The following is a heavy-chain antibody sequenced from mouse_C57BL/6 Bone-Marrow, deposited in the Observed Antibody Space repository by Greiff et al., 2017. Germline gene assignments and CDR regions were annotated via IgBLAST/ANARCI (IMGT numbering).Heavy chain of an antibody. V-gene: IGHV1-26*01. CDR3: ARDSNYWFAY. CDR1: GYTFTDYY. Sequence: VQLQQSGPELVKPGASVKISCKASGYTFTDYYMNWVKQSHGKSLKWIGDINPNNGGTSYNQKFKGKATLTVDKSSSTAYMELRSLTSEDSAVYYCARDSNYWFAYWGQGTLVTVSA. J-gene: IGHJ3*01. D-gene: IGHD2-5*01. CDR2: INPNNGGT.